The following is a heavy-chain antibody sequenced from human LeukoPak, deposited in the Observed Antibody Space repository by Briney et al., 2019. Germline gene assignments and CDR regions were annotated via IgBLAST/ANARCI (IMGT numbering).Heavy chain of an antibody. Sequence: GRSLRLSCAASVFTFSSYSMNWVRQAPGKGLEWVTSISSSSSYIYYADSVKGRFTISRDNAKNSLYLQMNSLRAEDTAVYYCARDIYGSGSYYYYYYMDVWGKGTTVTVSS. V-gene: IGHV3-21*01. CDR2: ISSSSSYI. CDR1: VFTFSSYS. J-gene: IGHJ6*03. CDR3: ARDIYGSGSYYYYYYMDV. D-gene: IGHD3-10*01.